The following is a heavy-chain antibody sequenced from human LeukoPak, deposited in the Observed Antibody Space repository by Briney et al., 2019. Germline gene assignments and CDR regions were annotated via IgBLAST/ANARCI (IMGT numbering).Heavy chain of an antibody. J-gene: IGHJ4*02. Sequence: GGSLRLSCAVSGFTFSSYWMHWVRQTPGKGLVWVSRINSDGSSTRYADSVKGRFTISRDNAKNTLYLQMNSLRAEDTAVYYCARDRGRRRDGYNYPFDYWGQGTLVTVSS. CDR1: GFTFSSYW. D-gene: IGHD5-24*01. V-gene: IGHV3-74*01. CDR3: ARDRGRRRDGYNYPFDY. CDR2: INSDGSST.